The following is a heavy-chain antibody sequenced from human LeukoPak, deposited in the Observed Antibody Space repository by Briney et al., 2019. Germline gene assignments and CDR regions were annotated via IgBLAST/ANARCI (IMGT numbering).Heavy chain of an antibody. V-gene: IGHV3-23*01. CDR2: ISGSGGST. Sequence: PGGSLRLSCAASGFTFSSYAMSWVRQAPGKGLEWVSAISGSGGSTYYADSVKGRFTISRVNAKNSLYLQMNSLRAEDTAVYYCARVAAAGPLDYGMDVWGQGTTVTVSS. D-gene: IGHD6-13*01. J-gene: IGHJ6*02. CDR1: GFTFSSYA. CDR3: ARVAAAGPLDYGMDV.